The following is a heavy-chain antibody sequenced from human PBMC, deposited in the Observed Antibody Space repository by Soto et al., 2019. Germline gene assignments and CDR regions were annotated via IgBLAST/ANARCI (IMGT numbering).Heavy chain of an antibody. J-gene: IGHJ4*02. V-gene: IGHV3-15*01. CDR1: GFTFSNAW. CDR3: TVYGDSARKTSIFDY. D-gene: IGHD4-17*01. CDR2: IKSKTDGGTT. Sequence: GGSLRLSCAASGFTFSNAWMSWVRQAPGKGLEWVGRIKSKTDGGTTDYAAPVKGSFTISRDDSKNTLYLQMNSLKTEDTAVYYCTVYGDSARKTSIFDYWGQGTLVTVSS.